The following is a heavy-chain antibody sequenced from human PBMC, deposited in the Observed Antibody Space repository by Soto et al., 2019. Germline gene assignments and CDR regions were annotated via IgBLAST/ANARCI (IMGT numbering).Heavy chain of an antibody. J-gene: IGHJ6*03. CDR1: GLSVSSTNW. Sequence: SETLSLTCAVSGLSVSSTNWWSWVRQTTGKGLEWIGEVFHSGSANYNPSLKSRVTISVDTSRNQFSLKLSSVTAADTAVYYCARGLRVQYYYYMDVWGKGTTVTVSS. D-gene: IGHD1-1*01. CDR3: ARGLRVQYYYYMDV. CDR2: VFHSGSA. V-gene: IGHV4-4*02.